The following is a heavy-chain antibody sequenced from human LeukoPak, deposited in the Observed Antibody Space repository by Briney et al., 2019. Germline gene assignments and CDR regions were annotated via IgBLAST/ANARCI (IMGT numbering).Heavy chain of an antibody. J-gene: IGHJ4*02. CDR1: GASISSYY. V-gene: IGHV4-59*08. D-gene: IGHD3-10*01. CDR2: IYDSGST. Sequence: PSETLSLTCAVAGASISSYYWSWIRQPPGKGLEWIGYIYDSGSTNYNPSLTSRVTISVDMSKIQFSLKLKSVTAADTAVYYCARVRYYYGSGSYYNMYYFDYWGQGTLVTVSS. CDR3: ARVRYYYGSGSYYNMYYFDY.